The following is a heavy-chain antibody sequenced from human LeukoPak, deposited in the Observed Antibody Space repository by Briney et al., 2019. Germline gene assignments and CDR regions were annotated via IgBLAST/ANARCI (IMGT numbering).Heavy chain of an antibody. CDR3: ARDPAYCGGDCYSDAFDI. CDR1: GFTFSSYA. CDR2: IGGSGSRT. Sequence: PGGSLRLSCAASGFTFSSYAMSWVRQAPGKSLEWVSGIGGSGSRTYYADSVKGRFTISRDNSKNTLYLQMNSLRAEDTAVYYCARDPAYCGGDCYSDAFDIWGQGTMVTVSS. J-gene: IGHJ3*02. D-gene: IGHD2-21*02. V-gene: IGHV3-23*01.